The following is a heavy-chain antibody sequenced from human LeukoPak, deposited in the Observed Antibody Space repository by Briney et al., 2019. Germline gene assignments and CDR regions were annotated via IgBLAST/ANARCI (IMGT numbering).Heavy chain of an antibody. V-gene: IGHV4-39*01. CDR3: ARSDSSGYPPWYFDY. Sequence: SETLSLTCTVSGGSISSSSYYWGWIRQPPGKGLEWIGSIYYSGSTYYNPSLKSRVTISVDTSKNQFSLKLSSVTAADTAVYYCARSDSSGYPPWYFDYWGQGTLVTVSS. CDR2: IYYSGST. J-gene: IGHJ4*02. D-gene: IGHD3-22*01. CDR1: GGSISSSSYY.